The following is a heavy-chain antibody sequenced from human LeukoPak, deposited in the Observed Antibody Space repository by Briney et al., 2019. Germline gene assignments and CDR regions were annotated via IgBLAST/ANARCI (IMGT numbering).Heavy chain of an antibody. Sequence: GGSLSLSCVASGFTFSSYGMHWVRQAPGKGLEWVAVIWYDGSNKYYADSVKGRFTISRDNSQNTLYLQMNSLRAEDTAVYYCARDQNSSGLSNWGQGTLVTVSS. J-gene: IGHJ4*02. CDR1: GFTFSSYG. D-gene: IGHD3-22*01. V-gene: IGHV3-33*01. CDR2: IWYDGSNK. CDR3: ARDQNSSGLSN.